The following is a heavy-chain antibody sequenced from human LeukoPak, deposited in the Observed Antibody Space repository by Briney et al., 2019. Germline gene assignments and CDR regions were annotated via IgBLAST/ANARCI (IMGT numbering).Heavy chain of an antibody. Sequence: GGSLRLSCAASGFTVSSNYMSWVRQAPGKGLEWVSVINSGGSKYYAASVKGRLIITRDNSKNTMYLQMNSLRAEDTAVYYCAREWYSSSWPASYYFDYWGEGTLVTVSS. CDR2: INSGGSK. CDR1: GFTVSSNY. J-gene: IGHJ4*02. D-gene: IGHD6-13*01. CDR3: AREWYSSSWPASYYFDY. V-gene: IGHV3-53*01.